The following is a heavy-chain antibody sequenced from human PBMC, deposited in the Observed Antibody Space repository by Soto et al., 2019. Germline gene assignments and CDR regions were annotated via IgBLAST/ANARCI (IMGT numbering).Heavy chain of an antibody. D-gene: IGHD1-26*01. J-gene: IGHJ2*01. CDR2: ISFDGNYK. CDR1: GFTFSSYG. V-gene: IGHV3-30*18. Sequence: QVQLVESGGGVVQPGRSLRLSCVGSGFTFSSYGMHWVRQAPGKGLEWLAVISFDGNYKYHADSVKGRFTISRDNSKNTLFLEISSPRPEDTAVYYCVKDNLHSGSYANWYFDLWGRGTLVTVSS. CDR3: VKDNLHSGSYANWYFDL.